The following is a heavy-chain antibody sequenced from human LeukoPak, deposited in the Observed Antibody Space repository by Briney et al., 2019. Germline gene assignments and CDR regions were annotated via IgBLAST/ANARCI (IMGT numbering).Heavy chain of an antibody. CDR2: ISYDGSNE. V-gene: IGHV3-30*04. CDR3: VRYYTRQSWYFDL. D-gene: IGHD3-10*01. J-gene: IGHJ2*01. CDR1: GFTFSSYV. Sequence: GGSLRLSCAASGFTFSSYVMHWVRQAPGKGLEWVAIISYDGSNEYYADSVKGRFTISRDNAKNSLYLQMNSLRVEDTAVYYCVRYYTRQSWYFDLWGRGTLVTVSS.